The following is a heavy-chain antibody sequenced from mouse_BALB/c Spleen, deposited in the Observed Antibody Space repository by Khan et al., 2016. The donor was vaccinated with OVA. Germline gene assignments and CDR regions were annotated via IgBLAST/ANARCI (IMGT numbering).Heavy chain of an antibody. J-gene: IGHJ4*01. CDR2: INTYTGEP. D-gene: IGHD2-10*01. Sequence: QIQLVQSGPEVKKPGETVKISCKASGHTFTKFGMNWVKQAPGKGLKWMGWINTYTGEPTYADDFNGRFAFSLETSASTAYLQINNLKNEDTATYCCARPPYFSYVLDNWGQGTSGTVSS. CDR3: ARPPYFSYVLDN. V-gene: IGHV9-3-1*01. CDR1: GHTFTKFG.